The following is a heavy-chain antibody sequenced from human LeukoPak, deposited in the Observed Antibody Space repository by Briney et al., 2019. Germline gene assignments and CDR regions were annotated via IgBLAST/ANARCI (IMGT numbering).Heavy chain of an antibody. CDR2: MNPNSGNT. J-gene: IGHJ5*02. CDR3: ARSGRYYGSGTRGDWFDP. CDR1: GYTFTSYD. Sequence: ASVKVSCKASGYTFTSYDINWVRQATGQGLEWMGWMNPNSGNTGYAQKFQGRVTITRNTSISTAYMELSSLRSEDTAVYYCARSGRYYGSGTRGDWFDPWGQGTLVTVSS. V-gene: IGHV1-8*01. D-gene: IGHD3-10*01.